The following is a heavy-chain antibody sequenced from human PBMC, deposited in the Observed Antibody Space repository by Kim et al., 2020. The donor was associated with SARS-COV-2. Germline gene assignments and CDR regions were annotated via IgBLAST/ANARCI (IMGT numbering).Heavy chain of an antibody. J-gene: IGHJ4*02. CDR3: ARGVMGGFDY. CDR1: SGSISSYY. D-gene: IGHD3-16*01. Sequence: SETLSLTCTVSSGSISSYYWSWIRQPPGKGLQWIGYIYYSGSTNYNPSLKSRVTILIDTSKNQFSLKLSSVTAADSAVYYCARGVMGGFDYWGQGTLVTVSS. CDR2: IYYSGST. V-gene: IGHV4-59*13.